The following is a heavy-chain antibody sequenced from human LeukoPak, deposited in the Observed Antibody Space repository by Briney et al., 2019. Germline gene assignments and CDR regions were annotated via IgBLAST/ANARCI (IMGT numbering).Heavy chain of an antibody. CDR3: ARDSGTTGEVKFDP. CDR2: TYYRSNWYN. V-gene: IGHV6-1*01. D-gene: IGHD3-10*01. J-gene: IGHJ5*02. CDR1: GDSVSSNSAA. Sequence: SQTLSLTCAIPGDSVSSNSAAWNWIRQSPSRGLEWLGRTYYRSNWYNDYAISVKSRIIINPDTSKNQFSLQLNSVTPEDTAVYYCARDSGTTGEVKFDPWGQGTLVTVSS.